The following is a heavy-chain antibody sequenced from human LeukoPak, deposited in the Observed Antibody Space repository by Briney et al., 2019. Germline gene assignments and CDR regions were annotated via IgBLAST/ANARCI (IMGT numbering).Heavy chain of an antibody. CDR3: ARPIAAAGTDLGY. V-gene: IGHV5-51*01. J-gene: IGHJ4*02. CDR2: IYPGDSDT. Sequence: GSLKISCKASGYSFTYTFIGWVRQMPGKGLEWMGIIYPGDSDTRYSPSFQGQVTISVDKSVTTAYLQWSSLQASDTAMYYCARPIAAAGTDLGYWGQGTLVTVSS. CDR1: GYSFTYTF. D-gene: IGHD6-13*01.